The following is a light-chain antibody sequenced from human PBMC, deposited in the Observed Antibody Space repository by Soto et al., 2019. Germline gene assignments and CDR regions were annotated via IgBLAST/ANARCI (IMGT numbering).Light chain of an antibody. CDR3: QQFSSYPLT. CDR1: QTVRNNY. CDR2: DAS. Sequence: EFVLTQSPVTLALSPVERATLSCRASQTVRNNYLAWYQQKPGQAPRLLIYDASSRATGIPDRFSGGGSGTDFTLTISRLEPEDFAVYYCQQFSSYPLTFGGGTK. V-gene: IGKV3-20*01. J-gene: IGKJ4*01.